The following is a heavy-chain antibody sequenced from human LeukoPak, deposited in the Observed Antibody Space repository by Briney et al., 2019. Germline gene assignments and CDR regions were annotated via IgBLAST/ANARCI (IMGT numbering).Heavy chain of an antibody. CDR2: ISGSGGST. D-gene: IGHD4-23*01. CDR1: GFTFSSYA. V-gene: IGHV3-23*01. J-gene: IGHJ4*02. Sequence: PGGSLRLSCAASGFTFSSYAMSWVRQAPGKGLEWVSAISGSGGSTYYADSVKGQFTISRDNSKNTLYLQMNSLRAEDTAVYYCAKATVVTPHFDYWGQGTLVTVSS. CDR3: AKATVVTPHFDY.